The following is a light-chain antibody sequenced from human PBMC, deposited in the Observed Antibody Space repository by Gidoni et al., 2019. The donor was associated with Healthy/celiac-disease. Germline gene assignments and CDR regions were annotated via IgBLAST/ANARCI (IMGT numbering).Light chain of an antibody. CDR3: QQYNSFWT. CDR2: DAS. J-gene: IGKJ1*01. CDR1: QSISSW. Sequence: DIQITQSPSTLSASVGDRVTITCRASQSISSWLAWYQQKPGKAPKLLIYDASRLESGVPSRFSGSGSGTEFTLTISSLQPDDFATYYCQQYNSFWTFGQGTKVEIK. V-gene: IGKV1-5*01.